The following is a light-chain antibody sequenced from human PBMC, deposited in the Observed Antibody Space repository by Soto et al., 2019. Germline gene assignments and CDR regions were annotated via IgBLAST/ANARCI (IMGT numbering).Light chain of an antibody. Sequence: ALTQPPSVSGSPGQSVTISCTGTSSDVGSYNRVSWYQQPPGTAPKLMIYEVRNRPSGVPDRFSGSKSGNMASLTISGLQAEDEADYYCSSYTSNNTWVFGGGTKVTVL. CDR3: SSYTSNNTWV. CDR2: EVR. J-gene: IGLJ3*02. CDR1: SSDVGSYNR. V-gene: IGLV2-18*02.